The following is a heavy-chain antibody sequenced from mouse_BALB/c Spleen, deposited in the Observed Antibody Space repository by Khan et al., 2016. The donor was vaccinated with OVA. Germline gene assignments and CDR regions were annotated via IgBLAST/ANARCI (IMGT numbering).Heavy chain of an antibody. CDR2: MIYSGNT. V-gene: IGHV3-8*02. Sequence: VQLQQSGPSLVKPSQTLSLTCSVTGDSITSGYWSWIRKFPGNKLEYMGYMIYSGNTYYNPSLKSRISIIRHTSKNQYYLQLNSVTTDDRATYYCARSTYRYAFAYWGQGTLVTVSA. J-gene: IGHJ3*01. CDR3: ARSTYRYAFAY. D-gene: IGHD2-14*01. CDR1: GDSITSGY.